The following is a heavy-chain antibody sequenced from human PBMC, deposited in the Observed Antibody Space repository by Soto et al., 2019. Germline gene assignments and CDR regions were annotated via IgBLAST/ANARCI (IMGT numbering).Heavy chain of an antibody. D-gene: IGHD2-15*01. J-gene: IGHJ4*02. CDR3: AKLVIGYCSGNTCDDY. CDR2: ISYDSSNK. Sequence: VQLLESGGGLIQPGGSLRLSCAASGFTFSYGIHWLRQAPGKGLEWVAYISYDSSNKFYGDSVKGRFTIPRDNSKNTRSLQMSSLRAEDTAVYYCAKLVIGYCSGNTCDDYWGQGTLVAVSS. CDR1: GFTFSYG. V-gene: IGHV3-30*18.